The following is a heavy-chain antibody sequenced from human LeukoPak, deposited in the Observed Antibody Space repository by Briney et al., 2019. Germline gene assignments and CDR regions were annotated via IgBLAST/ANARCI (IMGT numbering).Heavy chain of an antibody. Sequence: ASVKVSCKCSGYTFTDYYMHWVRQPPGQGFEWMGWINPNDGDTNYAQKFQGRVTMTRDTSISTAHMEVSRLRSDDTAVYYCARANFLYCSSSTCLFDYWGQGTLVTVSS. CDR1: GYTFTDYY. D-gene: IGHD2-2*01. J-gene: IGHJ4*02. CDR3: ARANFLYCSSSTCLFDY. V-gene: IGHV1-2*02. CDR2: INPNDGDT.